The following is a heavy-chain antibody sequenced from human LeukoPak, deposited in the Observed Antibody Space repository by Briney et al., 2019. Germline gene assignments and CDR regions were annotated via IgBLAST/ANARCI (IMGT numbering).Heavy chain of an antibody. J-gene: IGHJ3*02. Sequence: GASVKVSCKTSGYTFTNCYINWVRQAPGQGLEWMGRINPNSGGTKYAQKFQDRVTMTRDTSISTAYMELSRLRSDDTAVYYCARAGEIMITMVRGALASSDGFDIWGQGKMVTVSS. CDR2: INPNSGGT. CDR1: GYTFTNCY. V-gene: IGHV1-2*02. D-gene: IGHD3-10*01. CDR3: ARAGEIMITMVRGALASSDGFDI.